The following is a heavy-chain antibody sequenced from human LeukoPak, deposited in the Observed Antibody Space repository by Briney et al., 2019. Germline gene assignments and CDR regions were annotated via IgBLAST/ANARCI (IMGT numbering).Heavy chain of an antibody. CDR3: AKEYYYDSSGYYPVYDY. J-gene: IGHJ4*02. Sequence: GGSLRLSCAASGFTFSSYGMHWVRQAPGKGLEWVAAISYDGSNKYYADSVKGRFTISRDNSKNTLYLQMNSLRAEDTAVYYCAKEYYYDSSGYYPVYDYWGQGTLVTVSS. CDR2: ISYDGSNK. D-gene: IGHD3-22*01. V-gene: IGHV3-30*18. CDR1: GFTFSSYG.